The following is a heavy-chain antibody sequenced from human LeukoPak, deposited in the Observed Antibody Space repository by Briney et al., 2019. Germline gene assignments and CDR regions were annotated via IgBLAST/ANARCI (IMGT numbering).Heavy chain of an antibody. CDR3: ATIWETDFWSGYSVHSYYYYMDV. CDR2: ISYDGSNK. D-gene: IGHD3-3*01. Sequence: PGGSLRLSCAASGFTFSSYGMHWVRQAPGKGLEWVAVISYDGSNKYYADSVKGRFTISRDNSKNTLYLQMNSLRAEDTAVYYCATIWETDFWSGYSVHSYYYYMDVWGKGTTVTVSS. V-gene: IGHV3-30*03. J-gene: IGHJ6*03. CDR1: GFTFSSYG.